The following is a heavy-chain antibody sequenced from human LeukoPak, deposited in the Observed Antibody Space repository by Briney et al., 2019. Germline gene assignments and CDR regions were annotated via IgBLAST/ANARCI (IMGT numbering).Heavy chain of an antibody. CDR3: AKDRAYGFDI. J-gene: IGHJ3*02. CDR1: GFTFSSYG. Sequence: TGGSLRLSCVASGFTFSSYGMSWVRQAPGKGLEWVSALSGSGGTTYNADSVKGWFTISRDNSKNTLYLQMNSLRVEDTAGYYCAKDRAYGFDIWGQGTMVTVSS. V-gene: IGHV3-23*01. D-gene: IGHD3-10*01. CDR2: LSGSGGTT.